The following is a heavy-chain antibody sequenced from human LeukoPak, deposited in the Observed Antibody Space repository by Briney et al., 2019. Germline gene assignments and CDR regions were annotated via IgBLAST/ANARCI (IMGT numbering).Heavy chain of an antibody. D-gene: IGHD4-17*01. Sequence: PGGSPRLSCAASGFTFSNYEMNWVRQAPGKGLEWVSYIGSGGGSIYYADSVRGRFTSSRDNAKKSLFLQMNSLRVEDTAVYYCARDDYGGTFDAFDIWGQGAMVTVSS. V-gene: IGHV3-48*03. J-gene: IGHJ3*02. CDR2: IGSGGGSI. CDR1: GFTFSNYE. CDR3: ARDDYGGTFDAFDI.